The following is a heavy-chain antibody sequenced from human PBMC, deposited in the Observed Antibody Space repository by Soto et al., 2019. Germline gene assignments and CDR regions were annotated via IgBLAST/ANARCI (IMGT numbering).Heavy chain of an antibody. CDR2: IDPSDSYT. V-gene: IGHV5-10-1*01. CDR1: VYSFTSYW. J-gene: IGHJ5*02. D-gene: IGHD3-22*01. CDR3: AKLKTSYYYDSSGYYNWFDP. Sequence: GESLKISCKGSVYSFTSYWISWVRQMPGKGLEWMGRIDPSDSYTNYSPSFQGHVTISADKSISTAYLQWSSLKASDTAMYYCAKLKTSYYYDSSGYYNWFDPWGQGTLVTVSS.